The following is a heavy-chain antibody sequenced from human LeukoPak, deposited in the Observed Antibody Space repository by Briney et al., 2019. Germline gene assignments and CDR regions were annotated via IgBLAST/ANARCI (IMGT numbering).Heavy chain of an antibody. V-gene: IGHV4-4*07. CDR1: SGSISTYY. CDR2: IYTGGST. CDR3: ARAPTAYCLSATCQPYFDY. J-gene: IGHJ4*02. Sequence: SETLSLTCTVSSGSISTYYWSWLRQPAGKGLEWIGRIYTGGSTNYNPSLASRVTMSIETPKNQFSLKLTSVTAADTAVYFCARAPTAYCLSATCQPYFDYWGQGILVTVSS. D-gene: IGHD2-2*01.